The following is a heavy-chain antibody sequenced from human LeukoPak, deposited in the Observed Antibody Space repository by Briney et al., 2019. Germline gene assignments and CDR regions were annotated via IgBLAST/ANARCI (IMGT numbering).Heavy chain of an antibody. V-gene: IGHV1-3*03. D-gene: IGHD3-3*01. J-gene: IGHJ6*03. CDR3: ARANDFWSGYLFPAAYYYYYMDV. CDR2: INAGNGNT. CDR1: GYTFTSYA. Sequence: RASVRVSCKASGYTFTSYAMHWVRQAPGQRLEWMGWINAGNGNTKYSQEFQGRVTITRDTSASTAYMELSSLRSEDTAVYYCARANDFWSGYLFPAAYYYYYMDVWGKGTTVTVSS.